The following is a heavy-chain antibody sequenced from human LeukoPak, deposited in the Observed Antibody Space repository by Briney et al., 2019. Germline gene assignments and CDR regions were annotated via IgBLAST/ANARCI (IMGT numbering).Heavy chain of an antibody. J-gene: IGHJ4*02. Sequence: SETLSLTCAVYGGSFSGYYWSWIRQPPGKGLEWIGEINHSGSTNYNPSLKSRVTISVDTSKNQFSLKLSSVTAANTAVYYCARGVRANLRVRYGSGSYYPFWGQGTLVTVSS. CDR3: ARGVRANLRVRYGSGSYYPF. V-gene: IGHV4-34*01. CDR2: INHSGST. CDR1: GGSFSGYY. D-gene: IGHD3-10*01.